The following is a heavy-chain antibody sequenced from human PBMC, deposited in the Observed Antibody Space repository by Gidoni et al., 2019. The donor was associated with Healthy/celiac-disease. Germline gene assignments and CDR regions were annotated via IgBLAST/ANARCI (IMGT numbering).Heavy chain of an antibody. CDR1: GFTFSSYG. Sequence: QVQLVESGGGVVQHGRSLRLSCAASGFTFSSYGMPCVRQAPGKGLEWVAVIWYDGSNKYYADSVKGRFTISRDNSKNTLYLQMNSLRAEDTAVYYCARDGVIVVVPADNNSPTEQYYYYGMDVWGQGTTVTVSS. D-gene: IGHD2-2*01. CDR2: IWYDGSNK. CDR3: ARDGVIVVVPADNNSPTEQYYYYGMDV. J-gene: IGHJ6*02. V-gene: IGHV3-33*01.